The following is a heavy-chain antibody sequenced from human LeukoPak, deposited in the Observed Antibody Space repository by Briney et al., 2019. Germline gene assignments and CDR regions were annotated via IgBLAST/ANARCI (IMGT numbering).Heavy chain of an antibody. Sequence: GGSLRLSCAASGFAFNSYAMHWVRQTPGKGLDWVTFIWYDGSDKYYADSVKGRFTISRDNSKNTLYLQMNNLRPEDTAVYYCAKAGCSSTSCYRGYYYYYMDVWGKGTTVTVSS. J-gene: IGHJ6*03. V-gene: IGHV3-30*02. CDR3: AKAGCSSTSCYRGYYYYYMDV. CDR2: IWYDGSDK. CDR1: GFAFNSYA. D-gene: IGHD2-2*02.